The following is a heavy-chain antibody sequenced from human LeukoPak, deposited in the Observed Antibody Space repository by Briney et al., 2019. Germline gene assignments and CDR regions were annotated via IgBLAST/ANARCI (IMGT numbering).Heavy chain of an antibody. CDR3: AKGAKLPSITMIRGVRVYSYMDV. J-gene: IGHJ6*03. CDR2: IRNDGSNN. V-gene: IGHV3-30*02. CDR1: GFTFSSYG. Sequence: GGSLRLSCAASGFTFSSYGMHWVRQAPSKGLEWVAFIRNDGSNNYYADCVKGRFTIPRDHSKHTLYLQMNSLRDEDTAVYYCAKGAKLPSITMIRGVRVYSYMDVWGKGTTVTISS. D-gene: IGHD3-10*01.